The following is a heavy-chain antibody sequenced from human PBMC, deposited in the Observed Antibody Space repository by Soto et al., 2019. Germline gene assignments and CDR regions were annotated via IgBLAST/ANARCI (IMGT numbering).Heavy chain of an antibody. J-gene: IGHJ3*02. CDR2: IIPILGIA. D-gene: IGHD6-19*01. V-gene: IGHV1-69*08. CDR1: GGTFSSYT. CDR3: ARERAIAVAGPADI. Sequence: QVQLVQSGAEVKKPGSSVKVSCKASGGTFSSYTISWVRQAPGQGLEWMGRIIPILGIANYAQKFQGRVTITADKSTSTAYMELSSLRSEDTAVYYCARERAIAVAGPADIWGQGTMVTVSS.